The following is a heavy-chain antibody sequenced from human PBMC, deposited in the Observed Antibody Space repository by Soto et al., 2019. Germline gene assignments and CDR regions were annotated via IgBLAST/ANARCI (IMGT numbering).Heavy chain of an antibody. CDR1: GGSFSGYY. V-gene: IGHV4-34*01. Sequence: SETLSLTCAVYGGSFSGYYWSWIRQPPGKGLEWIGEINHSGSTNYNPSLKSRVTISVDTSKNQFSLKLSSVTAADTAVYYCARGLVFYSSSHIDYWGQGTLVTVSS. J-gene: IGHJ4*02. CDR3: ARGLVFYSSSHIDY. D-gene: IGHD6-6*01. CDR2: INHSGST.